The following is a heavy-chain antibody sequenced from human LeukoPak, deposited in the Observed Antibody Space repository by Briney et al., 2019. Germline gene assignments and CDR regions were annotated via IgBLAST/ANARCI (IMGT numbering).Heavy chain of an antibody. CDR3: ARGAQLTDY. V-gene: IGHV3-64*01. CDR2: IGPDGGTT. CDR1: GFTFSTYG. Sequence: GGSLRLSCAASGFTFSTYGMHWVSEAPGKGLEYVSGIGPDGGTTYYAKSVKGRFIISRDNSKNMVYLQMGSLTVDDMAVYYCARGAQLTDYWGRGTLVTVSS. D-gene: IGHD6-13*01. J-gene: IGHJ4*02.